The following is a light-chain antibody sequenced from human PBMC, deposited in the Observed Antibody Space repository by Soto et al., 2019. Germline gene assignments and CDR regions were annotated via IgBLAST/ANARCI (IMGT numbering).Light chain of an antibody. J-gene: IGKJ4*01. CDR1: QSVSSY. CDR2: DAS. V-gene: IGKV3-11*01. Sequence: EIVLTQSPATLSLSPGERATLSCGASQSVSSYLAWYQQKPGQAPRLLIYDASNRATGIPARFSGSGSGTDFTLTISSLKPEDFAVYYCQQRLNWPLTFGGGTKVDIK. CDR3: QQRLNWPLT.